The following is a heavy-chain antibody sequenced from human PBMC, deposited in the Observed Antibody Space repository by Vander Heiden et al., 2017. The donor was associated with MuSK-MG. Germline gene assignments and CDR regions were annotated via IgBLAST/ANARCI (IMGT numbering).Heavy chain of an antibody. D-gene: IGHD6-13*01. V-gene: IGHV3-48*01. CDR1: GFTLSSYS. J-gene: IGHJ3*02. CDR2: ISSSSSTI. Sequence: EVQLVVSGGGLVQPGGSLRLSCAASGFTLSSYSMNWVRQAPGKGLEWFSYISSSSSTIYYADSVKGRFTISRDNAKNSLYLQMNSLRAEDTAVYYCARDTAAGTTDAFDIWGQGTMVTVSS. CDR3: ARDTAAGTTDAFDI.